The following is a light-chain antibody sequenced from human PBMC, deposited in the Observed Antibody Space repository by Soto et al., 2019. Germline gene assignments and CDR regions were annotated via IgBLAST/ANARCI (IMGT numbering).Light chain of an antibody. CDR1: QGISTY. CDR3: QQSYSTTWT. CDR2: AAS. Sequence: IQMTQSPSSLSESAGDRVTITCLASQGISTYLNWYQQKPGKAPKLLIYAASSLQSGVPSRFSGSGSETDFTLTISSLQPEDFATYSCQQSYSTTWTFGQGTKVDIK. J-gene: IGKJ1*01. V-gene: IGKV1-39*01.